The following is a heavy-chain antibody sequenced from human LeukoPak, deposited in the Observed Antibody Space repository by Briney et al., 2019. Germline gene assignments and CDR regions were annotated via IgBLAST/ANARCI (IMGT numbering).Heavy chain of an antibody. CDR1: GYTFTAYY. CDR2: INPNSGGT. Sequence: ASVTVSSTASGYTFTAYYMHWVRQAPGQGLEWMGWINPNSGGTNYAQKFQGRVTMTRDTSISTAYMELSRLRSDDTAVYYCARVDFPGSTSLNLGYWGQGTLVTVSS. CDR3: ARVDFPGSTSLNLGY. V-gene: IGHV1-2*02. D-gene: IGHD2-2*01. J-gene: IGHJ4*02.